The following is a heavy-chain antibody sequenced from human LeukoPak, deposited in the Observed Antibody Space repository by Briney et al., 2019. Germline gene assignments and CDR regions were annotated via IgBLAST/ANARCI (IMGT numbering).Heavy chain of an antibody. D-gene: IGHD4-17*01. V-gene: IGHV2-70*11. CDR2: IDWDNDK. J-gene: IGHJ4*02. CDR3: ARIRYGDYIDY. Sequence: TLSLTCTVSGGSISSYYWNWIRQPPGKALEWLARIDWDNDKYYSTSLKARLTISKDTSKNQVVLTMTNMDPVDTATYYCARIRYGDYIDYWGQGTLVTVSS. CDR1: GGSISSYYW.